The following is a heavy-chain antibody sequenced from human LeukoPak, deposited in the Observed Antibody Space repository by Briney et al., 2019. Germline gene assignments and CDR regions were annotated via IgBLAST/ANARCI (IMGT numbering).Heavy chain of an antibody. V-gene: IGHV3-21*01. CDR1: GFTFSSYS. CDR3: ARLDYGSSGVIDY. D-gene: IGHD3-22*01. J-gene: IGHJ4*02. Sequence: KSGGSLRLSCAASGFTFSSYSMNWVRQAPGKGLEWVSSISSSSSYIYYADSVKGRFTISRDNAKNSLYLQMNSLRAEDTAVYYCARLDYGSSGVIDYWGQGTLVTVSS. CDR2: ISSSSSYI.